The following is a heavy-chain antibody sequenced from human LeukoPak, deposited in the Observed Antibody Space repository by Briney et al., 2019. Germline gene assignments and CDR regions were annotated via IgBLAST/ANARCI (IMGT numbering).Heavy chain of an antibody. J-gene: IGHJ4*02. V-gene: IGHV3-48*01. CDR3: ATLDGYNSNFDY. CDR2: ISSGSTI. D-gene: IGHD5-24*01. Sequence: PGGSLRLSCAASGFTFSSYSMNWVRQAPGKGLEWVSYISSGSTIYYADSVKGRFTISRDNAKNSLYLQMNSLRAEDTAVYYCATLDGYNSNFDYWGQGTLVTVSS. CDR1: GFTFSSYS.